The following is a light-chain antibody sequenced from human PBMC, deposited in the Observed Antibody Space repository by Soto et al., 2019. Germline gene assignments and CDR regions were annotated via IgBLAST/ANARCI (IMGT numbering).Light chain of an antibody. CDR3: QQYGTSPYT. CDR2: DAS. V-gene: IGKV3D-20*01. CDR1: QRVSSSY. Sequence: EIVLTQSPATLSLSPGERATLSCGASQRVSSSYLAWYQQKPGLAPRLLIYDASSRATGIPDRFSGSGSGTDFTLAISRLEPEDFAVYYCQQYGTSPYTFGQGNKLEIK. J-gene: IGKJ2*01.